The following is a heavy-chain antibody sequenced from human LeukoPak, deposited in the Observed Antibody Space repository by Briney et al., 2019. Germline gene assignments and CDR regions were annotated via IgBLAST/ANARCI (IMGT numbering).Heavy chain of an antibody. D-gene: IGHD5-12*01. CDR1: GFTFSSYW. CDR2: INSDGSIT. CDR3: ARVRATLSPHFDS. V-gene: IGHV3-74*01. Sequence: GGSLRLSCAASGFTFSSYWMHWVRQAPGKGLMWVSRINSDGSITNYADSVKGRFSISRDNAKNTLYLQMNSLRAEDTAVYYCARVRATLSPHFDSWGQGTLVTVSS. J-gene: IGHJ4*02.